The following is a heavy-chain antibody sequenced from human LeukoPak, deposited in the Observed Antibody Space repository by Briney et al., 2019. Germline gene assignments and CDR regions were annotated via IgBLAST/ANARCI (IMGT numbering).Heavy chain of an antibody. D-gene: IGHD1-26*01. CDR2: IYYSGST. V-gene: IGHV4-39*01. Sequence: PSETLSLTCTVSGGSISSSSYYWGWIRQPPGKGLEWIGSIYYSGSTYYNPSLKCRVTISVDTSKNQFSLKLSSVTAADTAVYYCASRSGSYYGGVDYWGQGTLVTVSS. J-gene: IGHJ4*02. CDR3: ASRSGSYYGGVDY. CDR1: GGSISSSSYY.